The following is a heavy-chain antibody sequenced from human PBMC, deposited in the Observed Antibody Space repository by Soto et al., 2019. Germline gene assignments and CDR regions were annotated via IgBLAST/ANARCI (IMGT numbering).Heavy chain of an antibody. CDR1: GFTFSDYY. Sequence: GGSLRLSCAASGFTFSDYYMSWIRQAPGKGLEWVSYISGSSSSTNQADSVGGRFTISRDNAKNSLYLQMNSLRADDTAVYYCARVRAVAGSLYLWDYWGQGTLVTVSS. V-gene: IGHV3-11*06. J-gene: IGHJ4*02. CDR3: ARVRAVAGSLYLWDY. D-gene: IGHD6-19*01. CDR2: ISGSSSST.